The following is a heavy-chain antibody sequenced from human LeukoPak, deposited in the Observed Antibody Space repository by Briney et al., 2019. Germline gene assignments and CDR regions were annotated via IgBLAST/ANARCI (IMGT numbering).Heavy chain of an antibody. CDR3: ARPALYCSSTVCPPYMDV. V-gene: IGHV5-51*01. J-gene: IGHJ6*03. CDR1: GYTFTGDG. CDR2: IYPGDSDT. D-gene: IGHD2-2*01. Sequence: GESLKISCKASGYTFTGDGIGWVRQMPGKGLEWMGIIYPGDSDTKYNAPFQGQVTISADKSISTAYLQWGSLKASDTATYYCARPALYCSSTVCPPYMDVWGKGTTVTVSS.